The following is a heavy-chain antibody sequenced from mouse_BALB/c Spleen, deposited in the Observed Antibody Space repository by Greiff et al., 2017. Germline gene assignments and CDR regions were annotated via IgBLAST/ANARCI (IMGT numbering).Heavy chain of an antibody. CDR2: IYPGSGST. Sequence: QVQLQQPGAELVKPGASVKLSCKASGYTFTSYWMHWVKLRPGQGFEWIGNIYPGSGSTNYDEKFKSKATLTVDTSSSTAYMQLSSLTSEDSAVYYCTRFGTGRDWYFDVWGAGTTVTVSS. J-gene: IGHJ1*01. D-gene: IGHD4-1*01. CDR1: GYTFTSYW. CDR3: TRFGTGRDWYFDV. V-gene: IGHV1-55*01.